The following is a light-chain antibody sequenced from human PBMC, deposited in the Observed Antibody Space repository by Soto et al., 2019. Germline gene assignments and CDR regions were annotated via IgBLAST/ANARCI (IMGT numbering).Light chain of an antibody. CDR2: GAS. CDR3: QQYGSSPIT. Sequence: EIVLTQSPGTLSLSPGERATLSCRASQSVGSSYLAWYQQKPGQAPRLLIHGASSRATGIPDRISGSGSGTDLTLTISRLEPEDFAVYYCQQYGSSPITFGQGTRLEIK. V-gene: IGKV3-20*01. CDR1: QSVGSSY. J-gene: IGKJ5*01.